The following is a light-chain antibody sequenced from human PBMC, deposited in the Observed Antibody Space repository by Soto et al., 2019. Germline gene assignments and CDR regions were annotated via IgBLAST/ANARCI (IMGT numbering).Light chain of an antibody. Sequence: QSALTQPASVSGSPGQSITISCTGTSSDVGGYNYVSWYQHHPGKASKLMIYGVSNRPSGVSNRFFGSKSGNTASLTISGLQVEDGADYYCCSYTSSSTLVFGGGTKLTVL. J-gene: IGLJ2*01. V-gene: IGLV2-14*03. CDR3: CSYTSSSTLV. CDR2: GVS. CDR1: SSDVGGYNY.